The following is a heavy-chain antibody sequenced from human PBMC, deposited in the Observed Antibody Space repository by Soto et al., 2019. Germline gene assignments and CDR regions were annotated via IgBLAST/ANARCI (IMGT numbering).Heavy chain of an antibody. CDR1: GGSVVSGSYY. CDR2: IYYSGST. D-gene: IGHD6-13*01. V-gene: IGHV4-61*01. CDR3: ASLSAAGWFDP. J-gene: IGHJ5*02. Sequence: KPSETLSLTCTVSGGSVVSGSYYCVWIRQPPGKGLEWIGYIYYSGSTNYNPSLKSRVTISVDTSKNQFSLKLSSVTAADTAVYYCASLSAAGWFDPWGQGTLVTVSS.